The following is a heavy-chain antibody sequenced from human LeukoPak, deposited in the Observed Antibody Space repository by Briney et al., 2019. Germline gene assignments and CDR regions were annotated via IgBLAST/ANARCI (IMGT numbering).Heavy chain of an antibody. CDR3: ARDRITMIVVAPNDAFDI. CDR2: ISAYNGNT. J-gene: IGHJ3*02. Sequence: GASVKVSCKASGYTFTSYGISWVRQAPGQGLEWMGWISAYNGNTSYAQKLQGRVTMTTDTSTSTAYMELRSLRSDDTAVYYCARDRITMIVVAPNDAFDIWGQGTMVTVSS. D-gene: IGHD3-22*01. CDR1: GYTFTSYG. V-gene: IGHV1-18*01.